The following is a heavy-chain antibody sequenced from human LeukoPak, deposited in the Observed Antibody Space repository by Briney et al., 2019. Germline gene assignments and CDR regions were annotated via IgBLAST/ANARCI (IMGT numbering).Heavy chain of an antibody. CDR3: ARGRLSGSYWYFDY. J-gene: IGHJ4*02. CDR1: GFTFSPYS. D-gene: IGHD1-26*01. CDR2: ITGSSTTI. Sequence: GGSLRLSCAASGFTFSPYSMNWVRQAPGKGLEWVSYITGSSTTIYYADSMKGRFTISRDNAKNSLYLQMNSLRAEDTALYHCARGRLSGSYWYFDYWGQGTLVTVSS. V-gene: IGHV3-48*04.